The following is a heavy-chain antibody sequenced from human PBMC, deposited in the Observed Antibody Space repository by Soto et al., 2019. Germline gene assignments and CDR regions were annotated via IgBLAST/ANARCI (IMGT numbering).Heavy chain of an antibody. CDR1: GGSVSSGSYY. J-gene: IGHJ4*02. V-gene: IGHV4-61*01. CDR3: ARSIAVAGPSDY. D-gene: IGHD6-19*01. CDR2: IYYSGST. Sequence: QVQLQESGPGLVKPSETLSLTCTVSGGSVSSGSYYWSWIRQPPGKGLEWIGYIYYSGSTNYNPSLKSRVTISVDTSKNQFPLKLSSVTAADTAVYYCARSIAVAGPSDYWGQGTLVTVSS.